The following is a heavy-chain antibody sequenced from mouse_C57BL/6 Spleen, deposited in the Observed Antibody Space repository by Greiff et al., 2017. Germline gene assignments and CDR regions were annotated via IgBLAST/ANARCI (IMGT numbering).Heavy chain of an antibody. CDR2: IYPGSGST. CDR3: ARSYYYGGRGFAY. Sequence: QVQLKQPGAELVKPGASVKMSCKASGYTFTSYWITWVKQRPGQGLEWIGDIYPGSGSTNYNEKFKSKATLTVDTSSSTAYMQLSSLTSEDSAVYYWARSYYYGGRGFAYGGQGTLVTVSA. J-gene: IGHJ3*01. V-gene: IGHV1-55*01. CDR1: GYTFTSYW. D-gene: IGHD1-1*01.